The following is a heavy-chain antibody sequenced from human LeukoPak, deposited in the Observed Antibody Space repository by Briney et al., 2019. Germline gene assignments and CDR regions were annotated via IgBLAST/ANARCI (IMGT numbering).Heavy chain of an antibody. V-gene: IGHV1-46*01. CDR2: INPSGGTT. CDR3: ARSSGLYGTTGYFDL. CDR1: GYTFTSYY. J-gene: IGHJ2*01. D-gene: IGHD6-19*01. Sequence: ASVKVSCKASGYTFTSYYLHWVRQAPGHGLEWMGIINPSGGTTTYAQKFQGTVTMTRDASTSTVFMELSSLRSEDTAVYYCARSSGLYGTTGYFDLWGRGTLVTVSS.